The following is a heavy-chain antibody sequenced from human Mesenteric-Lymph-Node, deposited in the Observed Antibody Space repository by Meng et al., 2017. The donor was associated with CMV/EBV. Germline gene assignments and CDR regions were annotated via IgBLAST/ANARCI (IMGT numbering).Heavy chain of an antibody. Sequence: GESLKISCATCGFTFSSYWMSWVRQAPGKGLVWVSRINSDGSSTSYADSVKGRFTISRDNAKNTLYLQMNSLRAEDTAVYYCARSKYFDYWGQGTLVTVSS. CDR3: ARSKYFDY. CDR2: INSDGSST. J-gene: IGHJ4*02. CDR1: GFTFSSYW. V-gene: IGHV3-74*01.